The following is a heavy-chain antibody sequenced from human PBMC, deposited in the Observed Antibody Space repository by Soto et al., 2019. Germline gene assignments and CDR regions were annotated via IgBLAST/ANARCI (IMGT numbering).Heavy chain of an antibody. Sequence: EVQLVESGGGLVQPGGSLRLSCAASGFTFSTYWMGWVRQAPGKGLEWVANIKQDGREQYYVDSVKGRFSISRDNAKNSLYLQMNSLRADDTAVYYCTRVVAWGCFDPWGQGTLVTVSS. V-gene: IGHV3-7*01. CDR1: GFTFSTYW. CDR3: TRVVAWGCFDP. CDR2: IKQDGREQ. J-gene: IGHJ5*02. D-gene: IGHD7-27*01.